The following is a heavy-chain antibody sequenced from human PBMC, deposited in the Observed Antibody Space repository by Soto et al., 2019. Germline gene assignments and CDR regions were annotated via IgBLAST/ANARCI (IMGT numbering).Heavy chain of an antibody. CDR1: GYTLTELS. D-gene: IGHD2-2*01. V-gene: IGHV1-24*01. CDR3: ATLTRIYCRSNSCYETNYYSYGMDV. CDR2: FDPEDGET. Sequence: ASVKVSCKVSGYTLTELSMHWVRQAPGKGLEWMGGFDPEDGETIYAQKFQGRVTMTEDTSTDTAYMELSSLRSEDTAVYYCATLTRIYCRSNSCYETNYYSYGMDVWGQGTTVTVSS. J-gene: IGHJ6*02.